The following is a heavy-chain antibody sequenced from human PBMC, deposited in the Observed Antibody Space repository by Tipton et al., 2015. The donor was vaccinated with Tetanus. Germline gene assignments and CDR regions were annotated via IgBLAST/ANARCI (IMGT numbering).Heavy chain of an antibody. V-gene: IGHV4-59*01. J-gene: IGHJ4*02. D-gene: IGHD5-24*01. Sequence: TLSLTCTVSGGSISSYYWSWIRQPPGKGLEWIGYIYYSGSTNYNPSLKSRVTISVDTSKNQFSLNLSSVTAADTAVYYCARGDGSTLHYWGQGTLVTVSS. CDR3: ARGDGSTLHY. CDR1: GGSISSYY. CDR2: IYYSGST.